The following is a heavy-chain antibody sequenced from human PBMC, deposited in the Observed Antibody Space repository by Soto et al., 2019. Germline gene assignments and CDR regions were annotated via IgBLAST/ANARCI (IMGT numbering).Heavy chain of an antibody. CDR2: ISYDGSNK. CDR1: GFTFSSYA. V-gene: IGHV3-30-3*01. J-gene: IGHJ4*02. Sequence: GGSLRLSCAASGFTFSSYAMHWVRQAPGKGLEWVAVISYDGSNKYYADSVKGRFTISRDNSKNTLYLQMNSLRAEDTAVYYCARDRNYDILTGYPMDYWGQGTLVTVSS. D-gene: IGHD3-9*01. CDR3: ARDRNYDILTGYPMDY.